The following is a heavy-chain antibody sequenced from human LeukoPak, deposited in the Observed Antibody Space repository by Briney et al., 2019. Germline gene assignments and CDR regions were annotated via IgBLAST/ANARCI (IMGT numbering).Heavy chain of an antibody. CDR3: AKSGYNRFDY. J-gene: IGHJ4*02. CDR2: ISGSGSGGST. V-gene: IGHV3-23*01. D-gene: IGHD5-24*01. CDR1: GFTFSSYS. Sequence: GGSLRLSCPASGFTFSSYSMNWVRQAPGKGLEWVSSISGSGSGGSTYYADSVKGRFTISRDNSKNTLYLQMNSLRAEDTAVYYCAKSGYNRFDYWGQGTLVTVSS.